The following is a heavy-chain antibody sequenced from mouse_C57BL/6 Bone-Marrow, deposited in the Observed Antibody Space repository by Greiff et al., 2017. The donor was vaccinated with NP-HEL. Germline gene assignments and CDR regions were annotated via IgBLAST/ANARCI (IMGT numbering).Heavy chain of an antibody. D-gene: IGHD1-1*01. V-gene: IGHV1-59*01. J-gene: IGHJ2*01. CDR2: IDPSDSYT. Sequence: QVQLQQPGAELVRPGTSVKLSCKASGYTFTSYWMHWVKQRPGQGLEWIGVIDPSDSYTNYNQKFKGKATLTVDTSSSTAYMQPSSLTSDDSAVYYCARWGITTVVATGFDYWGQGTTLTVSS. CDR1: GYTFTSYW. CDR3: ARWGITTVVATGFDY.